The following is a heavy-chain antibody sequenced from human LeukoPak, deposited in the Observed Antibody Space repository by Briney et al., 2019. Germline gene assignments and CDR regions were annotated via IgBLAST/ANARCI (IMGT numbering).Heavy chain of an antibody. Sequence: SETLSLTCTVSGGSISSYYWTWIRQPAGKGLEWIGRLHTSGSTNYNPSLKSRLTMSVDTSKNQFSLKLSSVTAADTAVYYGARGYDFHDSWGQGTLVTVSS. D-gene: IGHD5-12*01. CDR1: GGSISSYY. V-gene: IGHV4-4*07. CDR2: LHTSGST. J-gene: IGHJ4*02. CDR3: ARGYDFHDS.